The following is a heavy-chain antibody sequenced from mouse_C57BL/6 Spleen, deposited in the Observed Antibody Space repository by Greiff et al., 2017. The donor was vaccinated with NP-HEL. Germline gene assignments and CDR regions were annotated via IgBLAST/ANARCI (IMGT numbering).Heavy chain of an antibody. J-gene: IGHJ3*01. CDR3: ATPSYYGSSVFAY. Sequence: VQLQQSGAELVKPGASVKVSCKASGYTFTSYWMHWVKQRPGQGLEWIGRIHPSDSDTNYNQKFKGKATLTVDKSSSTAYMQLSSLTSEDSAVYYCATPSYYGSSVFAYWGQGTLVTVSA. CDR2: IHPSDSDT. CDR1: GYTFTSYW. D-gene: IGHD1-1*01. V-gene: IGHV1-74*01.